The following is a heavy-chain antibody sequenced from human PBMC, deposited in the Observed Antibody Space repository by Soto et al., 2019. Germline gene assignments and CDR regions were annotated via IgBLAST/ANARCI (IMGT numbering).Heavy chain of an antibody. CDR2: IYWNDDE. CDR3: AHRLAAAGLFDY. Sequence: SGPTLVKPTQTLTLTCTFSGFSLSTSGVGVGWIRQPPGEALEWLALIYWNDDERYRPSLKSRLTITKDTSKNQVVLTMTNMDPVDTATYYCAHRLAAAGLFDYWGQGTLVTVSS. CDR1: GFSLSTSGVG. J-gene: IGHJ4*02. V-gene: IGHV2-5*01. D-gene: IGHD6-13*01.